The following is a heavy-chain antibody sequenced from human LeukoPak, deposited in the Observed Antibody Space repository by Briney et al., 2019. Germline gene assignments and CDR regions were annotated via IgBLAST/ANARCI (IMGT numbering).Heavy chain of an antibody. CDR3: ARLSYGQNYFDY. J-gene: IGHJ4*02. CDR2: ISSSGTTK. CDR1: GFTFSSFE. D-gene: IGHD5-18*01. Sequence: GGSLSLSCAASGFTFSSFEMNWVRQAPGKGLEWVSYISSSGTTKYHADSVKGRFTISRDNAKNSLYLQMNSLRAEDTAVYYCARLSYGQNYFDYWGQGTLVTVSS. V-gene: IGHV3-48*03.